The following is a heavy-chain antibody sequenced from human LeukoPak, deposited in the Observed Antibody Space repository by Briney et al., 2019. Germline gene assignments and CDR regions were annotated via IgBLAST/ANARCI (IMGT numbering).Heavy chain of an antibody. CDR2: IWSDGSHK. CDR1: GFTFTNFG. V-gene: IGHV3-33*06. CDR3: AKDANEFGDSYFDS. J-gene: IGHJ5*01. D-gene: IGHD4-17*01. Sequence: GGSLRLSCEASGFTFTNFGMHWVRQAPGKGLEWVGVIWSDGSHKYYDDSVKGRFTISRDNSKNTLYLQMNSLRAADTSFYFCAKDANEFGDSYFDSWGQGTLVTASS.